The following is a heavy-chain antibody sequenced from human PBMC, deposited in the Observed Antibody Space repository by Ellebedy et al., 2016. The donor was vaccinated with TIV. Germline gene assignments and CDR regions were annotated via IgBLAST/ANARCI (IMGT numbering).Heavy chain of an antibody. V-gene: IGHV4-59*01. D-gene: IGHD6-19*01. J-gene: IGHJ4*02. CDR2: IYYSGST. Sequence: MPSETLSLTCTVSGGSISSYYWSWIRQPPGKGLERIGFIYYSGSTNYNPSLRSRVTISVDTSKSQFSLKLSSVTAADTAVYYCAKDGGVTGTDYWGQGTLVTVSS. CDR3: AKDGGVTGTDY. CDR1: GGSISSYY.